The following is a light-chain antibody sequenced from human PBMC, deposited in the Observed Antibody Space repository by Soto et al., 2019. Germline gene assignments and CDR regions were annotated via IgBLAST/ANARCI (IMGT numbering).Light chain of an antibody. J-gene: IGKJ5*01. CDR1: QSIINS. Sequence: DIQMTQSPSSLSASVGDGVTITCRTSQSIINSLNWYQQKPGKAPKLLIYAASSLQSGVPSRFSGSGSGTDFTLTISNLQPEDFATYYCQQSYSTPITFGQGTRLEIK. CDR3: QQSYSTPIT. V-gene: IGKV1-39*01. CDR2: AAS.